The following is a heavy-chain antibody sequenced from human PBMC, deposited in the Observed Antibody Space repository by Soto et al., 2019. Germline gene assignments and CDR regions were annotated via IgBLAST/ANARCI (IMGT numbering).Heavy chain of an antibody. V-gene: IGHV4-34*01. J-gene: IGHJ6*02. D-gene: IGHD1-26*01. CDR3: AREKNGSSGMDV. Sequence: SRVTISVDTSKNQLSLKLSSVTAADTAVYYCAREKNGSSGMDVWGQGTTVIVSS.